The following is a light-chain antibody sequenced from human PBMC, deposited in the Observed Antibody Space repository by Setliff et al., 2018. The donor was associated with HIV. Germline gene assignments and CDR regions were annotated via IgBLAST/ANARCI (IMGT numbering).Light chain of an antibody. CDR2: DVS. Sequence: QSALTQPASVSGSPGQSITISCTGTSSDIGRYNYVSWYQQYPGRVPPLVIFDVSERPSGVSNRFSGSKFGNTASLLISGLQPDDEADYYCCSYARGSTYVFGSGTKVTVL. V-gene: IGLV2-14*03. CDR3: CSYARGSTYV. CDR1: SSDIGRYNY. J-gene: IGLJ1*01.